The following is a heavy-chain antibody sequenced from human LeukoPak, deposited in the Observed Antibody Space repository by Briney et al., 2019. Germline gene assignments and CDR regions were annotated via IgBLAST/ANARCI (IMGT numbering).Heavy chain of an antibody. J-gene: IGHJ3*02. CDR2: INPNNGGT. V-gene: IGHV1-2*04. CDR1: GYTFTGYY. D-gene: IGHD3-22*01. Sequence: GASVKVSCKTSGYTFTGYYLFWVRQAPGQGLEWMGWINPNNGGTSYAQKFQGWVTMTRDTSISTAYMELSRLRSDDTAIYYCASTRAYYYDTSGPDAFDIWGQGTMVTVSS. CDR3: ASTRAYYYDTSGPDAFDI.